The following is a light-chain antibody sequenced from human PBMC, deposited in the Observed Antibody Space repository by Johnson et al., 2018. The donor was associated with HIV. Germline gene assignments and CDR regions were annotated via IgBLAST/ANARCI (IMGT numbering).Light chain of an antibody. Sequence: QSVLTQPPSVSAAPGQKVTISCSGSTSNIGNNYVSWYQHLPGTAPKLLIYENNKRPSGIPDRFSGSKSGTSATLGITGLQTGDEADYYCGTWDSSLSAAYVVGTGTKVTGL. CDR1: TSNIGNNY. CDR2: ENN. J-gene: IGLJ1*01. V-gene: IGLV1-51*02. CDR3: GTWDSSLSAAYV.